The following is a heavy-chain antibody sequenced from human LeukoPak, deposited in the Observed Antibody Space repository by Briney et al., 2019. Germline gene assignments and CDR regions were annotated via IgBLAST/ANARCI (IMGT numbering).Heavy chain of an antibody. Sequence: SETLSLTCTVSGGSISSYYWSWIRQPPGKGLEWIGYIYYSGSTNYNPSLKSRVTISVDTSKNQFSLKLSSVTAADTAVYYSARQGIDYYDSSGYAHWGQGTLVTVSS. D-gene: IGHD3-22*01. J-gene: IGHJ4*02. CDR2: IYYSGST. V-gene: IGHV4-59*08. CDR1: GGSISSYY. CDR3: ARQGIDYYDSSGYAH.